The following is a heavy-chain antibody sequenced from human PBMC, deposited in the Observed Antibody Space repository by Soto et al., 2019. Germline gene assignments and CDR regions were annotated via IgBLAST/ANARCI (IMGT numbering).Heavy chain of an antibody. J-gene: IGHJ4*02. V-gene: IGHV3-23*01. CDR1: GLAFGSRA. Sequence: GGSLRLSCVASGLAFGSRAMSWVRQAPGEGLQWVSTITDTGGDAKYADSVRGRFVISRDNSKKTLYLQMTSLTAEDSAMYFCARGSTDSYPGSRIFDFWGRGTLVSVSS. D-gene: IGHD3-10*01. CDR3: ARGSTDSYPGSRIFDF. CDR2: ITDTGGDA.